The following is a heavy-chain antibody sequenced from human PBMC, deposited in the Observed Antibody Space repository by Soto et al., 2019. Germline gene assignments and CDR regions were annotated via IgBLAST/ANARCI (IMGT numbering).Heavy chain of an antibody. V-gene: IGHV3-30-3*01. Sequence: QVQLVESGGGVVQPGRSLRLSCVASGFTFSRYAIHWVRQAPGKGLEWVAVISYDGSDKYYADSVKGRFTISRDNSKITLYLQMNSMRPEDTAVYYFARDYGDYDFLDYWGQGTLVTVSS. J-gene: IGHJ4*02. D-gene: IGHD4-17*01. CDR1: GFTFSRYA. CDR2: ISYDGSDK. CDR3: ARDYGDYDFLDY.